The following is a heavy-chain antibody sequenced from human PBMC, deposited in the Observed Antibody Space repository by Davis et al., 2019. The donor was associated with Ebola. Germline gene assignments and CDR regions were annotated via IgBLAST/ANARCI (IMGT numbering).Heavy chain of an antibody. CDR1: GFTFSIYT. V-gene: IGHV3-21*01. J-gene: IGHJ4*02. D-gene: IGHD1-20*01. Sequence: GESLKISCAASGFTFSIYTMNWVRQAPGEGLEWVSSISSSGSYIYYPDSARGRFTISRDNAKNSLYLQMNSLRAEDTAVYYCARGRHNSLHYFDYWGQGTLVTVSS. CDR3: ARGRHNSLHYFDY. CDR2: ISSSGSYI.